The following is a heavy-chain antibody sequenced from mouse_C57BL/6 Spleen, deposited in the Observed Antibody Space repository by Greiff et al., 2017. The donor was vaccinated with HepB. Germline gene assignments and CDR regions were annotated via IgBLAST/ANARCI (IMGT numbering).Heavy chain of an antibody. CDR1: GYAFSSSW. Sequence: QVQLKQSGPELVKPGASVKISCKASGYAFSSSWMNWVKQRPGKGLEWIGRIYPGDGDTNYNGKFKGKATLTADKSSSTAYMQLSSLTSEDSAVYFCARSEVYYGNLDYWGQGTTLTVSS. CDR2: IYPGDGDT. J-gene: IGHJ2*01. V-gene: IGHV1-82*01. CDR3: ARSEVYYGNLDY. D-gene: IGHD2-1*01.